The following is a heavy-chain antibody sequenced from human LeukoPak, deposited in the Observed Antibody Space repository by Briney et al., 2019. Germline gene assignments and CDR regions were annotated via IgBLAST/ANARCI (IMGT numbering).Heavy chain of an antibody. D-gene: IGHD1-26*01. V-gene: IGHV1-2*02. CDR2: INPNSGDT. J-gene: IGHJ4*02. CDR3: ARGFGGSYFTDY. Sequence: ASVKVSCKASGYTFTGYYMHWVRQAPGQGLEWMGWINPNSGDTNYAQNFQGRVTMTRDTSISTAYMELSRLRSDDTAVYYCARGFGGSYFTDYWAQGTLVTVSS. CDR1: GYTFTGYY.